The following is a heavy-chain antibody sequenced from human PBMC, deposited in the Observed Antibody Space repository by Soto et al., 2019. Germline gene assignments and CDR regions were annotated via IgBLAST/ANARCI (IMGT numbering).Heavy chain of an antibody. D-gene: IGHD3-22*01. CDR2: IYYSGST. CDR1: GGSISSRSYY. V-gene: IGHV4-39*01. CDR3: AGASDSDGSGYYYFDY. Sequence: SETLSLTCTVSGGSISSRSYYWGWIRQPPGKGLEWIGSIYYSGSTCYNPSLTSRLTISVDTSSNQFSLRLSSVTAADTAVFYCAGASDSDGSGYYYFDYWGQGTLVTVSS. J-gene: IGHJ4*02.